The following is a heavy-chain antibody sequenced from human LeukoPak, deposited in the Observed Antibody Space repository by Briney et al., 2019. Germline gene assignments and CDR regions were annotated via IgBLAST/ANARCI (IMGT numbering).Heavy chain of an antibody. Sequence: GRSLRLSCAASGFTFSSYAMHWVRQAPGKGLEWVAVISYDGSNKYYADSVKGRFTISRDNSKNTLYLQMNSLGAEDTAVYYCAKAYGGFNIVVVPPTDYWGQGTLVTVSS. CDR2: ISYDGSNK. CDR1: GFTFSSYA. J-gene: IGHJ4*02. V-gene: IGHV3-30-3*01. CDR3: AKAYGGFNIVVVPPTDY. D-gene: IGHD2-2*01.